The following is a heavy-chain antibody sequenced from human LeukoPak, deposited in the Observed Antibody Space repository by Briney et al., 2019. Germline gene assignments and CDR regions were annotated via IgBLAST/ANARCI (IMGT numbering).Heavy chain of an antibody. Sequence: GRSLRLSCAASGFTFSSYGMHWVRQAPGKGLEWEAVIWYDGSNKYYADSVKGRFTISRDNSKNTLYLQMNSLRAEDTAVYYCARGRDFWSGYYWGYYSDYWGQGTLVTVSS. D-gene: IGHD3-3*01. CDR2: IWYDGSNK. CDR3: ARGRDFWSGYYWGYYSDY. CDR1: GFTFSSYG. V-gene: IGHV3-33*01. J-gene: IGHJ4*02.